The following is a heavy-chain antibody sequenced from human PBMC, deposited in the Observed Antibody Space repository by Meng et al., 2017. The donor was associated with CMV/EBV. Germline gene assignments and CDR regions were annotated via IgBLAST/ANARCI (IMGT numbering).Heavy chain of an antibody. CDR2: IKSKTDGGTT. Sequence: LTGAASGFTFSNAWMSWVRQAPGKGLEWVGRIKSKTDGGTTDYAAPVKGRFTISRDNSKDTLYLQLDSLTSDDSAVYYCARASGGYSFGYPLDLWGQGTLVTVSS. J-gene: IGHJ1*01. D-gene: IGHD5-12*01. V-gene: IGHV3-15*01. CDR1: GFTFSNAW. CDR3: ARASGGYSFGYPLDL.